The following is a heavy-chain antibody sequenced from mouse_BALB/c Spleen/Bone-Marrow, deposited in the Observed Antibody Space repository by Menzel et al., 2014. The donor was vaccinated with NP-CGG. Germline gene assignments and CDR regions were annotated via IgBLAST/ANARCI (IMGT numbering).Heavy chain of an antibody. V-gene: IGHV1-14*01. D-gene: IGHD1-1*01. CDR3: ARGVYYYGSSPYYFDY. J-gene: IGHJ2*01. Sequence: VQQKQSGPELVKPGASVKMSCKASGYTFTSYVMHWVKQKPGQGLEWIGYINPYNDGTKYNEKFKGKATLTTDKSSSTAYMELSSLTSEDSAVYYCARGVYYYGSSPYYFDYWGQGTTLIVSS. CDR1: GYTFTSYV. CDR2: INPYNDGT.